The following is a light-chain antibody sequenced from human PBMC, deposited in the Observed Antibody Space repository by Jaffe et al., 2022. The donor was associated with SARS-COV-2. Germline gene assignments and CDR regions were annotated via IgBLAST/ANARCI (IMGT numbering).Light chain of an antibody. J-gene: IGLJ3*02. CDR2: SNN. CDR1: SSNIGSHY. V-gene: IGLV1-47*01. Sequence: QSVLTQPPSASGTPGQRVTISCSGSSSNIGSHYIYWYQQLPGTAPKLLIYSNNQRPSGVPDRFSGSKSGSSASLAISGLRSEDEADYYCASWDDTLSGRVFGGGTKLTVL. CDR3: ASWDDTLSGRV.